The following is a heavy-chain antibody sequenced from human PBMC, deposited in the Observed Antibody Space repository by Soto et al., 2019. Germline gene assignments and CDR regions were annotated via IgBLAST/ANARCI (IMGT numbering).Heavy chain of an antibody. CDR2: SYYSGST. Sequence: SETLSLTCTLSGGSISSGHSYSSWFRQPPGKGLEWIGYSYYSGSTNYNPSLKSRVTISVDTSKNQFSLKLSSVTAADTAVYYCARGSSGWSVYYYFDYWGQGTLVTVSS. J-gene: IGHJ4*02. V-gene: IGHV4-61*01. CDR1: GGSISSGHSY. D-gene: IGHD6-19*01. CDR3: ARGSSGWSVYYYFDY.